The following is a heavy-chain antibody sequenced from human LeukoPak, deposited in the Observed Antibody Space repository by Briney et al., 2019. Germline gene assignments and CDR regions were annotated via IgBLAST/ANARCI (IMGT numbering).Heavy chain of an antibody. Sequence: PGGSLRLSCAASGFTFDDYAVHWVRQAPGKGLEWVSGISWNSGSIGYADSVKGRFTISRDNAKNSLYLQMNSLRAEDTALYYCAKTDYYGSGSYQYYFDYWGQGTLVTVSS. CDR1: GFTFDDYA. D-gene: IGHD3-10*01. V-gene: IGHV3-9*01. J-gene: IGHJ4*02. CDR2: ISWNSGSI. CDR3: AKTDYYGSGSYQYYFDY.